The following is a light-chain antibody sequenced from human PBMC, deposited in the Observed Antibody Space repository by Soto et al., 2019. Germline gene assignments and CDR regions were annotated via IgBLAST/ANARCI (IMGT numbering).Light chain of an antibody. V-gene: IGKV3-20*01. Sequence: EFVLTQSPGTLSLSPGERATLSCRASQTVRNNYLAWYQQKPGQAPRLLIYGASSRATGIPDRFSGFGSGTDFTLTISRLEPEDFAVYFCQQYGSSPITFGQGTRLEIK. CDR2: GAS. CDR3: QQYGSSPIT. J-gene: IGKJ5*01. CDR1: QTVRNNY.